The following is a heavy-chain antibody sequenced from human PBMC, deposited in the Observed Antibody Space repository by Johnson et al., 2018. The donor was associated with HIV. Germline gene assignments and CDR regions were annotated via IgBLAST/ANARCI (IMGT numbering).Heavy chain of an antibody. Sequence: QVQLVESGGGVAQPGRSLGLSCAASGFTFSYYAMHWVRQAPGKGLEWVALISCDGSNKYYADSVKGRFTISRDSSKNTLYLQMNSLRAEDTAVYYCAKDSSGWYSGAFDIWGQGTMVTVSS. J-gene: IGHJ3*02. D-gene: IGHD6-19*01. V-gene: IGHV3-30-3*01. CDR2: ISCDGSNK. CDR1: GFTFSYYA. CDR3: AKDSSGWYSGAFDI.